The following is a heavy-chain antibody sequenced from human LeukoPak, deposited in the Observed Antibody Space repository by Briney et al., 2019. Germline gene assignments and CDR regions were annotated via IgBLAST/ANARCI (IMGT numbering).Heavy chain of an antibody. Sequence: SETLSLTCTVSGGSISSSSYYWGWIRQPPGKGLEWIGGIYYSGSTYYNPSLKSRVTISVDTSKNQFSLKLSSVTAADTAVYYCARSRGYDSSGYYYEVGYFDYWGQGTLVTVSS. CDR3: ARSRGYDSSGYYYEVGYFDY. J-gene: IGHJ4*02. CDR2: IYYSGST. D-gene: IGHD3-22*01. CDR1: GGSISSSSYY. V-gene: IGHV4-39*01.